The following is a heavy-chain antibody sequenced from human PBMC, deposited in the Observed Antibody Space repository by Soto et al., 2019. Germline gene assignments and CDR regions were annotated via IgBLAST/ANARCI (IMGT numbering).Heavy chain of an antibody. J-gene: IGHJ3*02. CDR1: GFTFSSYA. V-gene: IGHV3-64D*06. CDR3: VKRELLWFGELLSSPENDAFDI. Sequence: QPGGSLRLSCSASGFTFSSYAMHWVRQAPGKGLEYVSAISSNGGSTYYADSVKGRFTISRDNSKNTLYLQMSSLRAEDTAVYYCVKRELLWFGELLSSPENDAFDIWGQGTMVTVSS. CDR2: ISSNGGST. D-gene: IGHD3-10*01.